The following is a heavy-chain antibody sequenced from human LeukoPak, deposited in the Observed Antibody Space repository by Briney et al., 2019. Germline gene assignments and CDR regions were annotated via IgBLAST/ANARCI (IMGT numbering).Heavy chain of an antibody. D-gene: IGHD3-10*01. CDR2: IYYSGST. CDR3: ARDHWHGSGTSSVGYYFDY. V-gene: IGHV4-59*12. J-gene: IGHJ4*02. CDR1: GGSISSYY. Sequence: SETLSLTCTVSGGSISSYYWSWIRQPPGKGLEWIGYIYYSGSTNYNPSLKSRVTISVDTSKNQFSLKLSSVTAADTAVYYCARDHWHGSGTSSVGYYFDYWGQGTLVTVSS.